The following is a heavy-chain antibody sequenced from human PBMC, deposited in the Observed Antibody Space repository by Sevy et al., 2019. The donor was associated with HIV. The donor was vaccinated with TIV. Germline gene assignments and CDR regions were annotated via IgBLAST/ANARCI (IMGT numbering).Heavy chain of an antibody. D-gene: IGHD2-15*01. CDR1: GFTFSSYA. CDR3: GRCSGGSCYSSWLDP. CDR2: ISGSGGST. Sequence: GGSLRLSCAASGFTFSSYAMSWVRQAPGKGLEWVSAISGSGGSTYYADSVKGRFTISRDNSKNTLYLQMNSLRAEDTAVYYCGRCSGGSCYSSWLDPWGQGTLVTVSS. J-gene: IGHJ5*02. V-gene: IGHV3-23*01.